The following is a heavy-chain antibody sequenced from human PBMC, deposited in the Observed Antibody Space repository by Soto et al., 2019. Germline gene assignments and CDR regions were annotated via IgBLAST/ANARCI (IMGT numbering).Heavy chain of an antibody. CDR1: GFAFSSYA. CDR3: AKAGGELRRYYDSSRDAFDI. J-gene: IGHJ3*02. V-gene: IGHV3-23*01. CDR2: ISGSGGST. Sequence: PGGSLRLSCAASGFAFSSYAMSWVRQAPGKGLEWVSAISGSGGSTYYADSVKGRFTIYRDNSKNTLDLQMNSLRAEDTAVYYCAKAGGELRRYYDSSRDAFDIWGQGTMGTVS. D-gene: IGHD3-22*01.